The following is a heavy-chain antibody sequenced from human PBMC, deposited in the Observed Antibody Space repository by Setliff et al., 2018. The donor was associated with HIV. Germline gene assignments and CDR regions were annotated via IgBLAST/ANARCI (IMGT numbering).Heavy chain of an antibody. CDR3: ARATFSSSWYPFDGFDI. J-gene: IGHJ3*02. CDR1: GGSFSGYY. V-gene: IGHV4-34*01. D-gene: IGHD6-13*01. CDR2: INHSGST. Sequence: SETLSLTCAVYGGSFSGYYWSWIRQSPGKELEWIGGINHSGSTNYNPSLKSRVAILIDTPKNQFSLKLSSVSAADTAVYYCARATFSSSWYPFDGFDIWGQGTMVTVS.